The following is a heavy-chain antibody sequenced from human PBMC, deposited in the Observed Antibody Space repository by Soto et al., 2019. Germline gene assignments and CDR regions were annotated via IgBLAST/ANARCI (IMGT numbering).Heavy chain of an antibody. CDR2: IDHSGRT. J-gene: IGHJ5*02. CDR3: EAWEWSFAP. CDR1: GGSFSGYY. V-gene: IGHV4-34*01. D-gene: IGHD3-3*01. Sequence: SETLALTCAVYGGSFSGYYWSWIRQPPGKGLEWIGEIDHSGRTKYNPSLKSRVTILVDTSKNQFSLNLNSVTAADTAVYYCEAWEWSFAPWGQGRLVTVS.